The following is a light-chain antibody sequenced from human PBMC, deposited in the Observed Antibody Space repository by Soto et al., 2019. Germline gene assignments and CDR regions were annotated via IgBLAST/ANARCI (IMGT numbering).Light chain of an antibody. CDR3: QSYDSSLSGWV. CDR2: GNN. J-gene: IGLJ3*02. CDR1: SSNIGAGYD. Sequence: QSVLTQPPSVSGAPGQRVTISCTGSSSNIGAGYDVHWYQQLPGTAPKLLIYGNNNRPSGVPGRVSGSKSGTSASLAITGLQAEDEADYYCQSYDSSLSGWVFGGGTKLTVL. V-gene: IGLV1-40*01.